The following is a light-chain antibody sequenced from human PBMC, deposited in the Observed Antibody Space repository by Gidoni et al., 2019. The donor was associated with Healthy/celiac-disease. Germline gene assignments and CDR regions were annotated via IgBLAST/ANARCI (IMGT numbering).Light chain of an antibody. V-gene: IGKV1-39*01. Sequence: IQLTQSPSSLSASIGDRVTITCRASQSTSSHLSWYQHKPGKAPRLLIYGASTLQSGVPSRFSGSASGTDFTLTISSLQPEDFATYFCQLTYDFGPXTKVEVK. J-gene: IGKJ3*01. CDR2: GAS. CDR1: QSTSSH. CDR3: QLTYD.